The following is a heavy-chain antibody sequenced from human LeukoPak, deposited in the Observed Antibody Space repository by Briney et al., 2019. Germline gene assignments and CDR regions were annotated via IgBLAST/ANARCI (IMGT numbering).Heavy chain of an antibody. V-gene: IGHV3-7*01. D-gene: IGHD3-22*01. J-gene: IGHJ4*02. CDR2: IKEDGSEK. Sequence: GGSLRLSCAVSGITLSNYGMSWVRQAPGKGLEWVANIKEDGSEKYYGDSVKGRFTISRDNAKNSLYLQMNSLRAEDTAVYYCARDSSGYQWGQGTLVTVSS. CDR3: ARDSSGYQ. CDR1: GITLSNYG.